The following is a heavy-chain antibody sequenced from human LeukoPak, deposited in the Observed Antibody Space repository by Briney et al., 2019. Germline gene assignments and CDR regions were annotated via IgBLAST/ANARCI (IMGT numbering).Heavy chain of an antibody. V-gene: IGHV4-39*01. CDR2: IYYSGST. CDR1: GGSISSSSYY. J-gene: IGHJ4*02. Sequence: SETLSLTCTVSGGSISSSSYYWGWLRQPPGKGLEWIGSIYYSGSTYYNPSLKSRVTISVDTSKNQVSLKLSSVTAADTAVYYCARRADIWFGELLPFDYWGQGTLVTVSS. D-gene: IGHD3-10*01. CDR3: ARRADIWFGELLPFDY.